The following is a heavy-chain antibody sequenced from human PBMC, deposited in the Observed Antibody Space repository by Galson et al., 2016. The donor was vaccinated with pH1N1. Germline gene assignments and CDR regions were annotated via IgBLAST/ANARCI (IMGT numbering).Heavy chain of an antibody. D-gene: IGHD6-25*01. CDR1: GFPFDDYA. J-gene: IGHJ4*02. V-gene: IGHV3-9*01. Sequence: SLRLSCAASGFPFDDYAMHWVRQAPGKGLEWVSGISWSGSIIGYANSVKGRFTISRDNAKNSLYLEMNSLRAKDTALYYCTKIRGYGELQGFDYWGQGAVVTVSS. CDR3: TKIRGYGELQGFDY. CDR2: ISWSGSII.